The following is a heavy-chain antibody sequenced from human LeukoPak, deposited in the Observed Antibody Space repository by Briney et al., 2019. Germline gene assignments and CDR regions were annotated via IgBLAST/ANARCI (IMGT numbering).Heavy chain of an antibody. CDR1: GGTVSSYA. V-gene: IGHV1-69*13. CDR3: ARGPDSRYDLYDAFDI. CDR2: IIPIFGTA. D-gene: IGHD5-12*01. Sequence: ASVKVSCKASGGTVSSYAISWVRQAPGQGLEWMGGIIPIFGTANYAQKFQGRVTITADESTSTAYMELSSLRSEDTAVYYCARGPDSRYDLYDAFDIWGQGTMVTVSS. J-gene: IGHJ3*02.